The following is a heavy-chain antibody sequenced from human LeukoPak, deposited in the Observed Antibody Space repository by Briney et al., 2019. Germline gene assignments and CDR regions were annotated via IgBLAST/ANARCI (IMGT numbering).Heavy chain of an antibody. CDR2: IYYSGST. V-gene: IGHV4-59*01. J-gene: IGHJ4*02. Sequence: LSETLSLTCTVSGGSISSYYWSWIRQPPGKGLEWIGYIYYSGSTNYNPSLKSRVTISVDTSKNQFSLKLSSVTAADTAVYYCARERAVWGSYRGFGYWGQGTLVTVSS. D-gene: IGHD3-16*02. CDR1: GGSISSYY. CDR3: ARERAVWGSYRGFGY.